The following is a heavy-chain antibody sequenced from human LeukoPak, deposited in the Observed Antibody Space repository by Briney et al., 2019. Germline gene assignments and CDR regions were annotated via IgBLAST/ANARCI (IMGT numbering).Heavy chain of an antibody. D-gene: IGHD6-19*01. Sequence: TVKVSCKASGGTFSSYAISWVRQAPGQGLEWMGGIIPIFGTANYAQKFQGRVTITADESTSTAYMELSSLRSEDTAVYYCASPGIAVAGPFDYWGQGTLVTVSS. J-gene: IGHJ4*02. CDR2: IIPIFGTA. V-gene: IGHV1-69*13. CDR3: ASPGIAVAGPFDY. CDR1: GGTFSSYA.